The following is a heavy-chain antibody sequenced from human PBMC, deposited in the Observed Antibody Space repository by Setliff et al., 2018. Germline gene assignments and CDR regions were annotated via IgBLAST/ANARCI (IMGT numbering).Heavy chain of an antibody. J-gene: IGHJ6*02. CDR1: GFTFRTYE. CDR3: ARRLPYFGMDV. V-gene: IGHV3-48*03. Sequence: PGESLKISCEASGFTFRTYEMIWVRQAPGKGLERVSKTHTDGITIYSDSVRGRFTISRDSAKNSLHLQMTSLSAEDTAVYYCARRLPYFGMDVWGQGTTVTVS. D-gene: IGHD2-15*01. CDR2: THTDGITI.